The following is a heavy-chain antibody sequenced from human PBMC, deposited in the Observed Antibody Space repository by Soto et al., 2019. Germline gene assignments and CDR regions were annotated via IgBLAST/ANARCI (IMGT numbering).Heavy chain of an antibody. CDR1: GGSISSSSYY. V-gene: IGHV4-39*06. D-gene: IGHD2-8*02. J-gene: IGHJ4*02. CDR3: ARDKITGLFDY. CDR2: IYYSGST. Sequence: SETLSLTCTVSGGSISSSSYYWGWIRQPPGKGLEWIGSIYYSGSTYYNPSLKSRVTISVDTSKNQFPLKLSSVTAADTAVYYCARDKITGLFDYWGQGTLVTVS.